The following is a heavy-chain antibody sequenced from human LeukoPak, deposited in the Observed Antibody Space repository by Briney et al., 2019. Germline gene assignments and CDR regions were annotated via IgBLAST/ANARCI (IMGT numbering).Heavy chain of an antibody. Sequence: PGGSLRLSCAASGLTFRSYAMSWVRQAPGKGLEWVSGISGGGDNTHYADSVKGRFTISRDNAKNSLYLQMNSLRAEDTAVYYCAREGTAGFGELSIWGQGTLVTVSS. J-gene: IGHJ4*02. CDR1: GLTFRSYA. D-gene: IGHD3-10*01. V-gene: IGHV3-23*01. CDR2: ISGGGDNT. CDR3: AREGTAGFGELSI.